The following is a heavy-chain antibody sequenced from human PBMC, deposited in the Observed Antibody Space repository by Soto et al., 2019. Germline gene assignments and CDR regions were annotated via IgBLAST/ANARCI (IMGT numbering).Heavy chain of an antibody. D-gene: IGHD3-9*01. V-gene: IGHV4-59*01. J-gene: IGHJ4*02. CDR1: GGSISSYY. Sequence: QVQLQESGPGLVKPSETLSLTCTVSGGSISSYYWSWIRQPPGKGLEWIGYIYYSGSTNYNPSLKGRVTISVDTSKNQFSLKLSSVTAADTAVYYCASAVLTGPFDYWGQGPLVTVSS. CDR3: ASAVLTGPFDY. CDR2: IYYSGST.